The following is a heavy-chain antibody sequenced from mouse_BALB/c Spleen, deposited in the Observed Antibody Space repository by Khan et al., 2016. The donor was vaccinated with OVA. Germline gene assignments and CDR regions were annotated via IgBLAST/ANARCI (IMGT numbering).Heavy chain of an antibody. CDR1: GYTFSSYW. J-gene: IGHJ3*01. CDR3: ARGNYYGSSSWFGY. V-gene: IGHV1-9*01. Sequence: VQLHQSGAELMKPGASVKISCKATGYTFSSYWIEWVKQRPGHGLEWIGEILPGSGRNNYNEKFKGKATFTADTSSNTAYMQLSSLTSEDSAVYYCARGNYYGSSSWFGYWGQGTLVTVSA. CDR2: ILPGSGRN. D-gene: IGHD1-1*01.